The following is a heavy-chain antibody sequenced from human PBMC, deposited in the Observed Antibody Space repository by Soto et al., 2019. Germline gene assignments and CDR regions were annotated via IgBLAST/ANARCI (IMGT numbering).Heavy chain of an antibody. V-gene: IGHV4-4*02. Sequence: QVQLQESGPGLVKPSGTLSLTCAVSGGSISSSNWWSWVRQPPGKGLEWIGEIYHSGNNNYNPSLKSRVTMAVDKARNQCSLKLSSVTAADTAVYYCARRWGEGRVDYWGQGTLVTVSS. CDR3: ARRWGEGRVDY. J-gene: IGHJ4*02. D-gene: IGHD3-10*01. CDR2: IYHSGNN. CDR1: GGSISSSNW.